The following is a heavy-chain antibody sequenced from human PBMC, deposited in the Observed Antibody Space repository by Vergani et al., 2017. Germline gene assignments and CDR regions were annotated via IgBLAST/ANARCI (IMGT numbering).Heavy chain of an antibody. J-gene: IGHJ6*02. Sequence: QVQLVQSGAEVKKPGASVKVSCKASGYTFTSYGISWVRQAPGQGLEWMGWINPNSGGTNYAQKFQGRVTMTRDTSISTAYMELSRLRSDDTAVYYCAREEIVATIDYYYYGMDVWGQGTTVTVSS. CDR1: GYTFTSYG. CDR3: AREEIVATIDYYYYGMDV. V-gene: IGHV1-2*02. CDR2: INPNSGGT. D-gene: IGHD5-12*01.